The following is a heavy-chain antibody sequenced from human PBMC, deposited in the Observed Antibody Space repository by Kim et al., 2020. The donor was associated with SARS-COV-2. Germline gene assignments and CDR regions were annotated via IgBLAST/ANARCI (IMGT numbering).Heavy chain of an antibody. J-gene: IGHJ4*03. Sequence: GGSLRLSCAASGFTFSDYYMSWIRQAPGKGLEWISYISGSGNIIDYADSVKGRFTISRDNAKNSLSLQMNSLRAEDTAVYYCARVETCGGDCSDYWGQGT. D-gene: IGHD2-21*01. CDR2: ISGSGNII. CDR3: ARVETCGGDCSDY. CDR1: GFTFSDYY. V-gene: IGHV3-11*01.